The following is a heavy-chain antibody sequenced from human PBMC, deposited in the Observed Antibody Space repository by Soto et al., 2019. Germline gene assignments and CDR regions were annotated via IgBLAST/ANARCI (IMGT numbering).Heavy chain of an antibody. J-gene: IGHJ3*02. D-gene: IGHD2-21*02. CDR3: ARDPPPGLQLDAFDI. CDR1: GFTFSSYA. Sequence: GGSLRLSCAASGFTFSSYAMHWIRQAPGKGLEWVAVISYDGSNKYYADSVKGRFTISRDNSKNTLYLQMNSLRAEDTAVYYCARDPPPGLQLDAFDIWGQGTMVTVSS. V-gene: IGHV3-30-3*01. CDR2: ISYDGSNK.